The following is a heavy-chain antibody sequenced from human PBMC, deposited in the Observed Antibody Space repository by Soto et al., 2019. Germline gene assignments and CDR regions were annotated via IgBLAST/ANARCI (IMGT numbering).Heavy chain of an antibody. J-gene: IGHJ5*01. Sequence: GGSLRLSCEAYGFTFRSSAMGWVRQAPGKGLEWVSGISCCEGTTSYAESVRGRFIISRDDSKNTLYLQMNSLRGEDTALYYCAKADGQQWLLPHLESWGQGDLVTVSS. CDR2: ISCCEGTT. CDR3: AKADGQQWLLPHLES. D-gene: IGHD6-19*01. CDR1: GFTFRSSA. V-gene: IGHV3-23*01.